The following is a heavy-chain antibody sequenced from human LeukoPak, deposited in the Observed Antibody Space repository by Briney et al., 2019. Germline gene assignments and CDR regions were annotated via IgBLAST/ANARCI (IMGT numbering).Heavy chain of an antibody. D-gene: IGHD4-17*01. CDR2: IYFSGST. Sequence: PSETLSLTCTVSGGSISISGSYWSWIRQPPGKGLEWIGYIYFSGSTYYNPSLKSRVIISVDTSKNQFSLRLSSVTAADTAVYFCARVRTVTTDVKSWGQGTLVTVSS. CDR1: GGSISISGSY. J-gene: IGHJ4*02. V-gene: IGHV4-31*03. CDR3: ARVRTVTTDVKS.